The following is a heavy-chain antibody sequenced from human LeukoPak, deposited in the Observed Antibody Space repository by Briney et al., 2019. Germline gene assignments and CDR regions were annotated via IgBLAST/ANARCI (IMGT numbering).Heavy chain of an antibody. CDR3: ARAYRYCSSTSCYSFDY. V-gene: IGHV1-3*01. CDR2: INAGNGNT. J-gene: IGHJ4*02. D-gene: IGHD2-2*01. Sequence: GASVKVSCKASGYTFTSCAMHWVRQAPGQRLEWMGWINAGNGNTKYSQKFQGRVTITRDTSASTAYMELSSLRSEDTAVYYCARAYRYCSSTSCYSFDYWGQGTLVTVSS. CDR1: GYTFTSCA.